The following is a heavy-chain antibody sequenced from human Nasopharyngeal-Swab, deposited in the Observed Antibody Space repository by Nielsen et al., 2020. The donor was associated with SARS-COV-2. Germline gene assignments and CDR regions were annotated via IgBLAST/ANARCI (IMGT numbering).Heavy chain of an antibody. Sequence: GGSLRLSCAASGFTFSNYRMHWVRQAPGKGLVWVSRINGDGSSLNYADFVKGRFTISTDNAKSTLYLEMNSLRAEDTAVYYCARDVYGSGSQAPDYYYYYMDVWGKGTTVTVSS. V-gene: IGHV3-74*01. D-gene: IGHD3-10*01. CDR1: GFTFSNYR. CDR2: INGDGSSL. J-gene: IGHJ6*03. CDR3: ARDVYGSGSQAPDYYYYYMDV.